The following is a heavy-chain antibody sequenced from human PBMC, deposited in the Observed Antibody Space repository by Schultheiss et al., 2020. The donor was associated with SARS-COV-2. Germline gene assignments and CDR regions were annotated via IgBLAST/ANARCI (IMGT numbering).Heavy chain of an antibody. Sequence: GESLKISCAASGFTFSSYSMNWVRQAPGKGLEWVSSISSSSSYIYYADSVKGRFTISRDNAKNSLYLQMNSLRAEDTAVYYCATRPLGSGYTYWGQGTLVTVSS. CDR3: ATRPLGSGYTY. J-gene: IGHJ4*02. V-gene: IGHV3-21*01. D-gene: IGHD3-22*01. CDR2: ISSSSSYI. CDR1: GFTFSSYS.